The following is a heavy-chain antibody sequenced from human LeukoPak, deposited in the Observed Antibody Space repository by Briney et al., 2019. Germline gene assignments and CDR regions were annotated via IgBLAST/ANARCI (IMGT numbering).Heavy chain of an antibody. CDR2: IHTSGSN. D-gene: IGHD3-3*01. J-gene: IGHJ3*01. CDR3: ARLSAAVHLGAFDP. V-gene: IGHV4-4*09. Sequence: KSSETLSLTCAVSGVSISPYYWAWIRQPPGKGLEWIGYIHTSGSNNQYPSLKSRVTISVDKSKNHFSLRLTSVTAADTAVYYCARLSAAVHLGAFDPWGQGTMVTVSS. CDR1: GVSISPYY.